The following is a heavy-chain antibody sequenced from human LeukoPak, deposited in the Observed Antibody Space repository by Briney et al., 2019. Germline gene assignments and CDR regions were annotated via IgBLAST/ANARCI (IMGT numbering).Heavy chain of an antibody. V-gene: IGHV3-30*03. J-gene: IGHJ5*02. CDR3: TRVAQSGPTGWFDP. D-gene: IGHD1-1*01. CDR1: GFTFSSYG. Sequence: GGSLRLSCAASGFTFSSYGMHWVRQAPGKGLEWVAVISYDGSNKYYADSVKGRFTISRDNPGNVVYLQMDSLRAEDTAVYYCTRVAQSGPTGWFDPWGQGTLVTVSS. CDR2: ISYDGSNK.